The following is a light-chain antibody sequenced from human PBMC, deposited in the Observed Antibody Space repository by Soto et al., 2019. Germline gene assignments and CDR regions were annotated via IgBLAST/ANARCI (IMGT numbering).Light chain of an antibody. V-gene: IGKV2-28*01. Sequence: DIVMTQSPLSLPVTPGEPASISCRSGQRLLHSNGYNYLDWYLQKPGQSPQLLIYLGSNRASGVPDRFSGSGSGTDFTLTISRVEAEDVGVYYCMQALQTPITFGPGTKVHIK. CDR2: LGS. CDR3: MQALQTPIT. CDR1: QRLLHSNGYNY. J-gene: IGKJ3*01.